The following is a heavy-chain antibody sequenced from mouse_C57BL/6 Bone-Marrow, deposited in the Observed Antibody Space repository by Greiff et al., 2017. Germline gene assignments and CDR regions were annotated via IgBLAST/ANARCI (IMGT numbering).Heavy chain of an antibody. V-gene: IGHV1-26*01. Sequence: VQLQQSGPELVKPGASVKISCKASGYTFTDYYMNWVKQSHGKSLEWIGDINPNNGGTSYNQKFKGKATLTVDKSSSTAYMGLRSLTSEDSAVYYCARTEAMVTNAMDYWGQGTSVTVSS. D-gene: IGHD2-2*01. CDR1: GYTFTDYY. CDR3: ARTEAMVTNAMDY. CDR2: INPNNGGT. J-gene: IGHJ4*01.